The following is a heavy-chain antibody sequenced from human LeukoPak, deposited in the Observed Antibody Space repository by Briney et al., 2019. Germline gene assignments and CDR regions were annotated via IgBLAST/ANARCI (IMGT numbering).Heavy chain of an antibody. D-gene: IGHD3-9*01. Sequence: GGSLRLSCAASGFTFSSYWMHWVRQAPGKGLVWVSRINTDGSSTSYADSVKGRFTISRDNAKNTLYLQMNSLRAEDTAVYYCARYYGILTGSGWFDPWGQGTLVTVSS. V-gene: IGHV3-74*01. CDR2: INTDGSST. J-gene: IGHJ5*02. CDR1: GFTFSSYW. CDR3: ARYYGILTGSGWFDP.